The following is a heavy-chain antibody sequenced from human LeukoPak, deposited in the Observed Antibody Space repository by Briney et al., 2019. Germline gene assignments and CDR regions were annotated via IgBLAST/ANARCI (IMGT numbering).Heavy chain of an antibody. D-gene: IGHD6-13*01. J-gene: IGHJ4*02. CDR2: IYYSGST. Sequence: TSETLSLTCTVSGGSISSYYWSWIRQPPGKGLEWIGYIYYSGSTNYNPSLKSRVTISVDTSKNQFSLKLSSVTAADTAVYYCARGGSSWYLYFDYWGQGTLVTVSS. CDR3: ARGGSSWYLYFDY. CDR1: GGSISSYY. V-gene: IGHV4-59*08.